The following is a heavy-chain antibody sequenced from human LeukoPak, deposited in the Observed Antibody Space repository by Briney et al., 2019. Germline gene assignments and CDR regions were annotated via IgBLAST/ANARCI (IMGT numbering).Heavy chain of an antibody. V-gene: IGHV4-59*11. Sequence: SETLSLTCTVSGGSISSHYWSWIRQPPGKGLEWIGYIYYSGSTNYNPSLKSRVTISVDTSKNQFSLKLSSVTAADTAVYYCARTYCSSTSYYTDWFDPWGQGTLVTVSS. CDR1: GGSISSHY. CDR2: IYYSGST. J-gene: IGHJ5*02. CDR3: ARTYCSSTSYYTDWFDP. D-gene: IGHD2-2*02.